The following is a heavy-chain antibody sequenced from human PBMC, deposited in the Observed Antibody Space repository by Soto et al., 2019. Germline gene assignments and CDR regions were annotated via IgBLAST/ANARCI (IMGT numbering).Heavy chain of an antibody. CDR3: ARMSGYSYGINYYYYFGMDV. J-gene: IGHJ6*02. D-gene: IGHD5-18*01. CDR2: IYYSGST. V-gene: IGHV4-30-4*01. Sequence: PSETMSLTCTFSGGSIISGDYYWSWIRQPPGKGLEWIGYIYYSGSTYYNPSLKSRVTISVDTSKNQFSLKLSSVTAADTAVYYCARMSGYSYGINYYYYFGMDVWGQGTTVTGS. CDR1: GGSIISGDYY.